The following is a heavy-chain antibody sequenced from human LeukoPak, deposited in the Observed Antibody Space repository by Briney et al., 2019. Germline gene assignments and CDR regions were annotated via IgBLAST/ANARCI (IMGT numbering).Heavy chain of an antibody. CDR3: ARTVVGATVNWFDP. Sequence: SVNVSCKASGGTFSSYAISWVRQAPGQGLEWMGGIIPIFGTANYAQTFQSRVTITADESTSTAYMELSSLRSEDTAVYYCARTVVGATVNWFDPWGQGTLVTVSS. V-gene: IGHV1-69*13. CDR2: IIPIFGTA. J-gene: IGHJ5*02. D-gene: IGHD1-26*01. CDR1: GGTFSSYA.